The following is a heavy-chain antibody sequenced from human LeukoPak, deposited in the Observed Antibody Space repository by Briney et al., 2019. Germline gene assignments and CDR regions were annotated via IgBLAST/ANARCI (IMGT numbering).Heavy chain of an antibody. J-gene: IGHJ4*02. CDR3: AANYYDSSGYVDY. Sequence: SETLSLTCAVYGGSLRGYYWGWIRQSPGNGLDWIGEINHSGSTNYNPSLKSRVTISVDTSKNQFSLKLSSVTAADTAVYYCAANYYDSSGYVDYWGQGTLVTVSS. CDR2: INHSGST. CDR1: GGSLRGYY. D-gene: IGHD3-22*01. V-gene: IGHV4-34*01.